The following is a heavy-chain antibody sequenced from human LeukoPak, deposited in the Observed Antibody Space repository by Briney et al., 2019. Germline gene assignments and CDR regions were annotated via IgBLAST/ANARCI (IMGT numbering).Heavy chain of an antibody. CDR2: INSDGSST. D-gene: IGHD3-16*01. CDR1: GFTFSSYW. CDR3: AREQKVITFGGVIGP. V-gene: IGHV3-74*01. Sequence: PGGSLRLSCAASGFTFSSYWMHWVRQAPGKGLVWVSRINSDGSSTSYADSVKGRFTISRDNAKNTLYLQMNSLRAEDTAVYYCAREQKVITFGGVIGPWGQGTLVTVPS. J-gene: IGHJ5*02.